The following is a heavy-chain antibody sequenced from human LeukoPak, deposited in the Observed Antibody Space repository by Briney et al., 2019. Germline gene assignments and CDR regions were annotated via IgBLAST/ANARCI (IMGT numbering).Heavy chain of an antibody. V-gene: IGHV4-59*01. CDR3: ARGRGFGVPSPLRFDP. CDR1: GGSISSNY. CDR2: IYYSGST. Sequence: PSETLSLTCTVSGGSISSNYWSWIRQPPGKGLEWIGYIYYSGSTNYNPSLKSRVTISVDTSKNQFSLKLSSVAAADTAVYYCARGRGFGVPSPLRFDPWGQGTLVTVSS. D-gene: IGHD3-3*01. J-gene: IGHJ5*02.